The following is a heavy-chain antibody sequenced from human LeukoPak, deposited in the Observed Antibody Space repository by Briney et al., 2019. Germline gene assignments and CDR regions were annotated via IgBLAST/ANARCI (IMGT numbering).Heavy chain of an antibody. CDR3: ARQSPVDTAMGYFDY. CDR2: IYYSGST. V-gene: IGHV4-39*01. J-gene: IGHJ4*02. CDR1: GGSISSSSYY. Sequence: SETLSLTCTVSGGSISSSSYYWGWIRQLPGKGLEWIGSIYYSGSTYYNPSLKSRVTISVDTSKNQFSLKLSSVTAADTAVYYCARQSPVDTAMGYFDYWGQGTLVTVSS. D-gene: IGHD5-18*01.